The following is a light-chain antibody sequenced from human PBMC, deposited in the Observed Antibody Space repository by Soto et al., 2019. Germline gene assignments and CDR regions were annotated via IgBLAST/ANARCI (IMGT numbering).Light chain of an antibody. V-gene: IGKV3-20*01. Sequence: ALTQSPGTLSSSPGERATLSCRASQSVSSNYLAWYQQKPGRAPRLLIYGASSRATGIPDRFSGSGSGTDFTLTIDRLESEDFAVYFCQQYGDLPWTFGQGTKVDIK. CDR1: QSVSSNY. CDR3: QQYGDLPWT. CDR2: GAS. J-gene: IGKJ1*01.